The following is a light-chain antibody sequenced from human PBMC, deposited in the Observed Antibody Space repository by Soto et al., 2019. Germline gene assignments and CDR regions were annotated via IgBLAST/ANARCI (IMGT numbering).Light chain of an antibody. CDR3: QPRSDWPRT. CDR1: QSVSSY. CDR2: DAS. V-gene: IGKV3-11*01. J-gene: IGKJ1*01. Sequence: EIVLTQSAATLSLSPGERATLSCRASQSVSSYLGWYQQKPGQAPRLLIYDASNRATGIPARFSGSGSGTDFTLTISSLEPEDFAIYYCQPRSDWPRTFGQGTKVDIK.